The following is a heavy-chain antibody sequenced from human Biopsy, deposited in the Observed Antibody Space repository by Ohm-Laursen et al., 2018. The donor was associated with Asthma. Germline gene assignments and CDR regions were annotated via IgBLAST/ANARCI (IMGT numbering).Heavy chain of an antibody. Sequence: SLRLSCSASGFTFSSYWMHWVRQAPGKGLVWVSRINSDGSSTSYADPVKGRFTISRDNAKNTLYLEMNSLRAEDTAVYYCARGPAWQQLDNWGQGTLVTVSS. CDR2: INSDGSST. CDR3: ARGPAWQQLDN. V-gene: IGHV3-74*01. J-gene: IGHJ4*02. D-gene: IGHD6-13*01. CDR1: GFTFSSYW.